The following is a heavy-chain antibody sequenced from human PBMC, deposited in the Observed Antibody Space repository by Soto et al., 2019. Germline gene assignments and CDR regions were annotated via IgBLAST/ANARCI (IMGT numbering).Heavy chain of an antibody. Sequence: ASVKVSCKASGYTFTGYYMHWVRQAPGQGLEWMGWINPNSGGTNYAQKFQGRVTMTRDTSISTAYMELSRLRSDDTAAYYCALGASKLELRTFGIWGQGTLVTVSS. CDR2: INPNSGGT. V-gene: IGHV1-2*02. J-gene: IGHJ4*02. CDR3: ALGASKLELRTFGI. CDR1: GYTFTGYY. D-gene: IGHD1-7*01.